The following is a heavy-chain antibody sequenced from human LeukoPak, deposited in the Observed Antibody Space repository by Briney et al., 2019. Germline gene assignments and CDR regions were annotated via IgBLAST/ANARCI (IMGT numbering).Heavy chain of an antibody. V-gene: IGHV1-18*01. D-gene: IGHD6-6*01. CDR2: ISAYNGNT. J-gene: IGHJ6*02. CDR1: SYTFIRYG. Sequence: ASVKVSCKASSYTFIRYGISWVRQAPGQGLEWMGWISAYNGNTNYAQKFQGRVAMTTDTSTSTAYMELRSLRSDDTAVYYCARGSEPGIATRFATYYYYGMDVWGQGTTVTVSS. CDR3: ARGSEPGIATRFATYYYYGMDV.